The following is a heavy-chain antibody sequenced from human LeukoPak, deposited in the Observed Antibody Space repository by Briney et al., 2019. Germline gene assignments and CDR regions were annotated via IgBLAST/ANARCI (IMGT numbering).Heavy chain of an antibody. D-gene: IGHD2-2*01. CDR2: ISAYNGNT. V-gene: IGHV1-18*01. CDR3: ARLYCSSTSCYSGDAFDI. J-gene: IGHJ3*02. CDR1: GYTFTSYG. Sequence: GASVKVSCKASGYTFTSYGISWVRQAPGQGLEWMGWISAYNGNTNYEQKLQGRVTMTTDTSTSTAYMELRSLRSDDTAVYYCARLYCSSTSCYSGDAFDIWGQGTMVTVSS.